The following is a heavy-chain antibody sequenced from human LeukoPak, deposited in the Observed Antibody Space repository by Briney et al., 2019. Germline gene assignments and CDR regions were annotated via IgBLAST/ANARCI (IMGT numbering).Heavy chain of an antibody. V-gene: IGHV4-34*01. CDR2: INHSGST. CDR3: ARSYGSGSYFDY. CDR1: GGSFSGYY. Sequence: SETLSLTCAVYGGSFSGYYWSWIRQPPGKGLEWIGEINHSGSTNYNPSLKSRVTMSVDTSKNQFSLKLSSVTAADTAVYYCARSYGSGSYFDYWGQGTLVTVSS. D-gene: IGHD3-10*01. J-gene: IGHJ4*02.